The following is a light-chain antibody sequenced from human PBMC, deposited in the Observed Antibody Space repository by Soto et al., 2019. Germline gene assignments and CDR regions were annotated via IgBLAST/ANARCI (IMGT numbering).Light chain of an antibody. CDR3: RSYAGSNTYV. J-gene: IGLJ1*01. CDR2: EVS. CDR1: SSDVGSYSL. Sequence: QSVLTQPASVSGSPGQSITISCTGTSSDVGSYSLVSWYQQHPGKAPKLMIYEVSKRPSGVSNRFSGSKSGDTASLTISGLQAEDEADYYCRSYAGSNTYVFGTGTKVTVL. V-gene: IGLV2-23*02.